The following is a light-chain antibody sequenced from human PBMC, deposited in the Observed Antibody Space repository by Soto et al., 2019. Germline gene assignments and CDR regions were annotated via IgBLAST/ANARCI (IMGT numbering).Light chain of an antibody. CDR3: GSYTTSNTMI. V-gene: IGLV2-14*01. CDR2: DVS. Sequence: QSVLPQPASVSGSPGQSITISCAGTSGDFGAYNFVTWFQQHPGKVPKLIIYDVSDRPSGVSDRFSGSKSGNTASLTISGLLAEDEGDYYCGSYTTSNTMIFGGGTKLTVL. CDR1: SGDFGAYNF. J-gene: IGLJ2*01.